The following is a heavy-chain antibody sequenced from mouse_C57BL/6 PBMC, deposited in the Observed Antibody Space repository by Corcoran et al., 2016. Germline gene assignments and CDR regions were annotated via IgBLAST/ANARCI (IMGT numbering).Heavy chain of an antibody. Sequence: QVQLQQSGAELVRPGTSVKMSCKASGYTFTNYWIGWAKQRPGHGLEWIGDIYPGGGYTNYNEKFKGKATLTADKSSSTAYMQFSSLTSEDSAIYYCARGGLRTTLLWYFDVWGTGTTVTVSS. J-gene: IGHJ1*03. V-gene: IGHV1-63*01. D-gene: IGHD2-4*01. CDR1: GYTFTNYW. CDR2: IYPGGGYT. CDR3: ARGGLRTTLLWYFDV.